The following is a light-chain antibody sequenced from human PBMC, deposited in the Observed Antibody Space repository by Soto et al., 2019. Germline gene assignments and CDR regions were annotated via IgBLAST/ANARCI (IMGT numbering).Light chain of an antibody. Sequence: DIQMTQSPSSLSASVGDRVTITCQASHDISNYLNWYQEKPGRAPRLLIYAASTLQVGVPSRFSGSGSGTDFTLTISSLQPEDFATYYCLQSFNSPYTFGQGTTVDVK. V-gene: IGKV1-39*01. CDR2: AAS. CDR3: LQSFNSPYT. CDR1: HDISNY. J-gene: IGKJ2*01.